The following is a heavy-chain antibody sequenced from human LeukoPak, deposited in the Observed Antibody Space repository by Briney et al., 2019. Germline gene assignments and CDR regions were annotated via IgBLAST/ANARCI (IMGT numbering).Heavy chain of an antibody. V-gene: IGHV2-5*08. J-gene: IGHJ4*02. CDR2: IYWDDDK. CDR3: ALSYDSSGYYDY. Sequence: TLSLTCTVSGGSISSYYWSWIRQPPGKALEWLALIYWDDDKRYSPSLKSRLTITKDTSKNQVVLTMTNMDPVDTATYYCALSYDSSGYYDYWGQGTLVTVSS. D-gene: IGHD3-22*01. CDR1: GGSISSYYW.